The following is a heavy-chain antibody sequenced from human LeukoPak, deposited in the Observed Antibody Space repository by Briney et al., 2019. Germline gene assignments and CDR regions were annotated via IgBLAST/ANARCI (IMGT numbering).Heavy chain of an antibody. CDR2: IINNFGTA. Sequence: SVKVSCEASGGTFSNYAISWVRQAPGQGLEWVSGIINNFGTANYAQTLQGRVTITTDESTSTAYMELSSVRSVDTAVYYCARAEIPAAYYYSMDVWGKGTAVTVSS. CDR3: ARAEIPAAYYYSMDV. V-gene: IGHV1-69*05. D-gene: IGHD2-2*01. J-gene: IGHJ6*03. CDR1: GGTFSNYA.